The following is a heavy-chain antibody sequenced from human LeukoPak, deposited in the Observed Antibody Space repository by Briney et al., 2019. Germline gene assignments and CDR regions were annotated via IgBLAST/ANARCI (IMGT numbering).Heavy chain of an antibody. CDR1: GFTFSSYG. CDR3: ARDLGSAFDY. D-gene: IGHD2-2*03. V-gene: IGHV3-30*03. CDR2: ISYDGSNK. J-gene: IGHJ4*02. Sequence: PGRSLRLSCAASGFTFSSYGMHWVRQAPGKGLEWVAVISYDGSNKYYADSVKGRFTISRDNAKNTLYLQMNSLSAEDTAVYYCARDLGSAFDYWGPGTLVTVSS.